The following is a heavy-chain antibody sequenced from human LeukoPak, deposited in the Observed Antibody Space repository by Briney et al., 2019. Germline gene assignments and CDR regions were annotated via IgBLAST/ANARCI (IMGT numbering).Heavy chain of an antibody. CDR2: INPSGGFT. J-gene: IGHJ6*03. CDR3: ARGPSITMVRGGQWYYYMDV. CDR1: GYSFSTHW. D-gene: IGHD3-10*01. V-gene: IGHV1-46*01. Sequence: ASVKVSCKASGYSFSTHWMHWVRQAPGQGLEWMGIINPSGGFTSYAQKLQGRVTVTRDMSTSTVYMELSNLRSEDTAVYYCARGPSITMVRGGQWYYYMDVWGKGTTVTISS.